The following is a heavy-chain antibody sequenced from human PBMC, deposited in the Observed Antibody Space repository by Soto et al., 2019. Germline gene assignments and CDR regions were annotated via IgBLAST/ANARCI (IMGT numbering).Heavy chain of an antibody. J-gene: IGHJ3*02. V-gene: IGHV3-73*01. CDR1: GFNYSDST. Sequence: GSLRLSCAASGFNYSDSTIHWVRQASGKGLEWVGRIRSKANNYAATFGASVKGRFSISRDDSKNTAYLQMNSLKTEDTAVYYCSRITAGATVVIPGPFDIWGQGTVVTVSS. D-gene: IGHD6-25*01. CDR2: IRSKANNYAA. CDR3: SRITAGATVVIPGPFDI.